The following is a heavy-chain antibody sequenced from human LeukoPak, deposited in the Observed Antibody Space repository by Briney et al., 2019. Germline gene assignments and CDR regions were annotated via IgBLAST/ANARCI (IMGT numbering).Heavy chain of an antibody. Sequence: SETLSLTCTVSGGSINSYYWTWIRQPPGKGLEWIGYIYYSGSTHYNPSLNSRVTISMDAPKNHFSLKLSSVTAADTAIYYCARTSRHFYGSGSNLTPWPADMDVWGQGAKVTVSS. CDR2: IYYSGST. J-gene: IGHJ6*02. CDR3: ARTSRHFYGSGSNLTPWPADMDV. V-gene: IGHV4-59*01. CDR1: GGSINSYY. D-gene: IGHD3-10*01.